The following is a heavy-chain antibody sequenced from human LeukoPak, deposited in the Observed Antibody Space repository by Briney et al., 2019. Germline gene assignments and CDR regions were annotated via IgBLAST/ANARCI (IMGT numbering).Heavy chain of an antibody. CDR3: ARGYDYVWGSYRGRYYFDY. CDR2: IYYSGSA. CDR1: GGSISSYY. Sequence: SETLSLTCTVSGGSISSYYWSWIRQPPGKGLEWIGYIYYSGSANYNPSLKSRVTISVDTSKNQFSLKLSFVTAADTAVYYCARGYDYVWGSYRGRYYFDYWGQGTLVTVSS. V-gene: IGHV4-59*01. J-gene: IGHJ4*02. D-gene: IGHD3-16*02.